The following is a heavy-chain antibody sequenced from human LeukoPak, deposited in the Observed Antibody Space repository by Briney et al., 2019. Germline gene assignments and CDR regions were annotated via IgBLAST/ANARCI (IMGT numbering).Heavy chain of an antibody. CDR2: IYTSGST. V-gene: IGHV4-61*02. J-gene: IGHJ4*02. CDR1: GGSISSGSYY. Sequence: SQTLSLTCTVSGGSISSGSYYWSWIRQPAGKGLEWIGRIYTSGSTNYNPSLKSRVTISVDTSNNQFSLKLSSVTAVDTGVYYCARVRPYYDSSGYTPYYFDYWGQGTLVTVSS. CDR3: ARVRPYYDSSGYTPYYFDY. D-gene: IGHD3-22*01.